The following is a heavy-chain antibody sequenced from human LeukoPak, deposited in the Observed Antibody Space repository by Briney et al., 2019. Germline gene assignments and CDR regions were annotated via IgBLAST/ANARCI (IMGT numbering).Heavy chain of an antibody. J-gene: IGHJ4*02. Sequence: SETLSLTCAVSGGSISSGYWWSWVRQPPMKGLEWIGEIIDSGSTNYNPSLKGRITISLDKTKNQFSLNVNSVTAADTAVYYCATYGPTSGGYTFEYWGQGILVTVSS. CDR2: IIDSGST. CDR3: ATYGPTSGGYTFEY. CDR1: GGSISSGYW. D-gene: IGHD2-15*01. V-gene: IGHV4-4*02.